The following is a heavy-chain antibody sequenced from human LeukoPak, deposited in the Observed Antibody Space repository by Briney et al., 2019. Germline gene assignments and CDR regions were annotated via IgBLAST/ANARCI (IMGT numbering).Heavy chain of an antibody. D-gene: IGHD1-26*01. V-gene: IGHV1-69*05. CDR3: ASSGSYGVWYFDY. Sequence: SVKVSCNASGGTFSSYAISWVRQAPGQGLEWMGGIIPIFGTANYAQKFQGRVTITTDESTSTAYMELSSLRSEDTAVYYCASSGSYGVWYFDYWGQGTLVTVSS. CDR2: IIPIFGTA. J-gene: IGHJ4*02. CDR1: GGTFSSYA.